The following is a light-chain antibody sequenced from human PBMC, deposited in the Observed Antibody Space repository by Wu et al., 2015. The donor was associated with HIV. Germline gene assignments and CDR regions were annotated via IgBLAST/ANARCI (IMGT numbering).Light chain of an antibody. CDR2: DAY. J-gene: IGKJ1*01. V-gene: IGKV3D-20*02. CDR1: QSVSSNY. CDR3: QQRSNWPKT. Sequence: EIVLTQSPGTVSLSPGERATLSCRASQSVSSNYLAWYQQKPGQAPRLLIYDAYTRATGIPARFSGSGSGTDFTLTISSLEPEDFAVYYCQQRSNWPKTFGQGTKVEIK.